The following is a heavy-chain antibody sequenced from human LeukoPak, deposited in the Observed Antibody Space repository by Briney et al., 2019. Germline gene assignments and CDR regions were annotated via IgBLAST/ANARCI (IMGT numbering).Heavy chain of an antibody. V-gene: IGHV3-48*03. CDR2: ISSSGSTI. Sequence: GGSLRLSCAASGFTFRSYEMNWVRQAPGKGLEWISYISSSGSTINYADSVKGRFTISRDHPKNTLYLQMNSLRAEDTAVYFCARRENSGYFDYWGQGTLVTVSS. CDR3: ARRENSGYFDY. D-gene: IGHD1-26*01. CDR1: GFTFRSYE. J-gene: IGHJ4*02.